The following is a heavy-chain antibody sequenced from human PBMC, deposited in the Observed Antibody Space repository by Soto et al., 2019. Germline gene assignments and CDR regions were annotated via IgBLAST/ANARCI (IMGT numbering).Heavy chain of an antibody. CDR2: INHSGST. D-gene: IGHD3-10*01. CDR3: ARGGNYYYGMDV. Sequence: SETLSLTCAVYGGSFSGYYWSWIRQPPGKGLEWIGEINHSGSTNYNPSLKSRVTISVDTSKNQFSLKLSSVTAADTAVYYCARGGNYYYGMDVWGQGTTVTVSS. J-gene: IGHJ6*02. CDR1: GGSFSGYY. V-gene: IGHV4-34*01.